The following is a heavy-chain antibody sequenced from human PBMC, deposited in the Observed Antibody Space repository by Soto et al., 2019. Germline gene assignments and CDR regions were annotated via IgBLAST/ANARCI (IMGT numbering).Heavy chain of an antibody. CDR2: IYYSGST. CDR1: GGSISRGDYY. J-gene: IGHJ4*02. D-gene: IGHD2-21*01. Sequence: SETLSLTCTVSGGSISRGDYYWSWIRQPPGKGLEWIGYIYYSGSTYYNPSLKSRVTISVDTSKNQFSLKLSSVTAADTAVYYCARAHPDEQNWFALDYWGQGTLVTVSS. CDR3: ARAHPDEQNWFALDY. V-gene: IGHV4-30-4*01.